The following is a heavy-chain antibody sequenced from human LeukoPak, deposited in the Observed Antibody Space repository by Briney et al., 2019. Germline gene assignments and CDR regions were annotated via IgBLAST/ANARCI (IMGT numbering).Heavy chain of an antibody. D-gene: IGHD3-10*01. V-gene: IGHV3-23*01. CDR1: GFTFSSYA. CDR2: ISGSSGST. Sequence: GGSLRLSCAASGFTFSSYAMSWVRQAPGKGLEWVSAISGSSGSTYYADSVKGRFSISRDDSKNTLYLQMNSLRAEDTAVYYCAKFTRTLVRGALVNWGQGTLVTVSS. J-gene: IGHJ4*02. CDR3: AKFTRTLVRGALVN.